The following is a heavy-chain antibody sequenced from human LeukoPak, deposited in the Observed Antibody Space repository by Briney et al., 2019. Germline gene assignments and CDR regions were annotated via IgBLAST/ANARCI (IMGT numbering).Heavy chain of an antibody. Sequence: GGSLRLSCTVSGVTFSSYGMKWVRQAPGKGLEWMASISHDGSEIHSADSVKGRFTISRDNSKNTLYLQMNSLRTEDAGLYFCTINYCGKCYSYLDFWGQGSQVTVSS. J-gene: IGHJ4*02. CDR2: ISHDGSEI. D-gene: IGHD2-21*01. CDR3: TINYCGKCYSYLDF. V-gene: IGHV3-30*03. CDR1: GVTFSSYG.